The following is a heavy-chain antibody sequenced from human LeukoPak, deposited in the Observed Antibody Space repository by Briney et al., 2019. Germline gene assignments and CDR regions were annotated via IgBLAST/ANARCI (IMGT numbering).Heavy chain of an antibody. CDR3: ARDFQPTLFGYSSSWESDWFDP. Sequence: EASVKVSCKASGYTFTSYGISWVRQAPGQGLEWMGWISAYNGNTNYAQKLQGRVTMTTDTSTSTAYMELRSLRSDDTAVYYCARDFQPTLFGYSSSWESDWFDPWGQGTLVTVSS. D-gene: IGHD6-13*01. J-gene: IGHJ5*02. CDR1: GYTFTSYG. CDR2: ISAYNGNT. V-gene: IGHV1-18*01.